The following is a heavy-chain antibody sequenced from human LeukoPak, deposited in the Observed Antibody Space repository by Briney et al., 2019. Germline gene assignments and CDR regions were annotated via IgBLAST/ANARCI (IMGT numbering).Heavy chain of an antibody. CDR3: ARVRSDRGYTGYDYS. CDR2: ISSSGSPI. Sequence: GGSLRLSCAASGFTFSTYSMNWVRQAPGKGLEWISYISSSGSPIYYAGSVKGRFTISRDNAKNSLYLQMNSLRDEDTAVYYCARVRSDRGYTGYDYSWGQGTLVTVSS. J-gene: IGHJ5*02. CDR1: GFTFSTYS. D-gene: IGHD5-12*01. V-gene: IGHV3-48*02.